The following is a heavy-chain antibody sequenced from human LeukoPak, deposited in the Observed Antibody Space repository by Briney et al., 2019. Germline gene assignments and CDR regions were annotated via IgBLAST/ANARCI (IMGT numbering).Heavy chain of an antibody. D-gene: IGHD3-22*01. Sequence: GGSLRLSCAASGFTFSSYAMSWVRQAPGKGLEWVSAISGSGGSTYYADSVKGRFTISRDNAKNTLNLQMSSLRAEDTAVYYCARDLGQYYDTSDNWFDPWGQGTLVTVSS. V-gene: IGHV3-23*01. CDR3: ARDLGQYYDTSDNWFDP. CDR1: GFTFSSYA. CDR2: ISGSGGST. J-gene: IGHJ5*02.